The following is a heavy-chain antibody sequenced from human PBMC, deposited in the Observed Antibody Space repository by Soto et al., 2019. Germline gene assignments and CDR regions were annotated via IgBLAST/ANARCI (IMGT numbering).Heavy chain of an antibody. V-gene: IGHV1-69*13. CDR3: ARVIAAPASPPYFDY. J-gene: IGHJ4*02. D-gene: IGHD6-6*01. Sequence: SVKVSCKASGGTFSSYAISWVRQAPGQGLEWMGGIIPIFGTANYAQKFQGRVTITADESTSTAYMELSSLRSEDTAVYYCARVIAAPASPPYFDYWGQGTLVTV. CDR2: IIPIFGTA. CDR1: GGTFSSYA.